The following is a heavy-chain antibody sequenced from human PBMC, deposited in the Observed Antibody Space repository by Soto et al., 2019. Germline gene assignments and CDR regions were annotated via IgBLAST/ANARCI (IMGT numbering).Heavy chain of an antibody. Sequence: ASVKVSCKASGYTFTSYAMHWVRQAPGQRLEWMGWINAGNGNTKYSQKFQGRVTITRDTSASTAYMELSSLRSEDTAVYYCARDRSIAARRDGMDVWGQGTTVTVSS. CDR3: ARDRSIAARRDGMDV. J-gene: IGHJ6*02. D-gene: IGHD6-6*01. CDR1: GYTFTSYA. V-gene: IGHV1-3*01. CDR2: INAGNGNT.